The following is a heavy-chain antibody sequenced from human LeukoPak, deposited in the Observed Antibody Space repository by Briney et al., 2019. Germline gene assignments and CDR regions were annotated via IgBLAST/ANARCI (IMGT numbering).Heavy chain of an antibody. Sequence: ASVKVSCKASGYTFTSYYMHWVRQAPGQGLERMGIINPSGGSTSYAQKFQGRVTMTRDTSTSTVYMELSSLRSEDTAVYYCARSRYSGYEFDYWGQGTLVTVSS. CDR2: INPSGGST. CDR3: ARSRYSGYEFDY. D-gene: IGHD5-12*01. J-gene: IGHJ4*02. V-gene: IGHV1-46*01. CDR1: GYTFTSYY.